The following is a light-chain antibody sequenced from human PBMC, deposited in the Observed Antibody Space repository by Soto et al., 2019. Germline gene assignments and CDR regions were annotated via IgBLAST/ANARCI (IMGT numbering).Light chain of an antibody. CDR2: ATS. J-gene: IGKJ1*01. CDR3: QKYDGAPWT. CDR1: QGFSSY. V-gene: IGKV1-27*01. Sequence: DIQMTQSPSSLSASVGDRVTITCRASQGFSSYLAWYQQKPGKVPKLLIYATSTLQSGVPSRFSGSTSGTDFTLTISSLQPEVVATYYCQKYDGAPWTFGQGTKVEIK.